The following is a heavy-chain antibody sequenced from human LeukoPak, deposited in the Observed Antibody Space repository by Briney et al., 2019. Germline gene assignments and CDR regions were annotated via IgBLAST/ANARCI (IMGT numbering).Heavy chain of an antibody. Sequence: SETLSLTFAVYGGSFSGYYWSWIRQPPGKGLEWIGEINHSGSTNYNPSLKSRVTISVDTSKNQFSLKLSSVTAADTAVYYCAREVYGMDVWGQGTTVTVSS. CDR3: AREVYGMDV. CDR2: INHSGST. J-gene: IGHJ6*02. CDR1: GGSFSGYY. V-gene: IGHV4-34*01.